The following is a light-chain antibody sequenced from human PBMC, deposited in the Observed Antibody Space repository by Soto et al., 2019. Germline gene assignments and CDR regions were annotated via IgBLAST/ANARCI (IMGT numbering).Light chain of an antibody. J-gene: IGKJ3*01. V-gene: IGKV4-1*01. CDR3: HQYFAAPPT. Sequence: DIVMTQSPDSLAVSLGERATITCKSSQTILYTSNNQHYLAWYQQRPGQPPKLLIYWASTRVSGVPDRISGSGSGTNFTLTITSLQPEDVSTYYCHQYFAAPPTFGPGTKVEIK. CDR2: WAS. CDR1: QTILYTSNNQHY.